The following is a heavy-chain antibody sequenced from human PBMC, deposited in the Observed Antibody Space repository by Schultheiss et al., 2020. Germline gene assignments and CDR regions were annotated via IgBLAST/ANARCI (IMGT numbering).Heavy chain of an antibody. J-gene: IGHJ4*02. V-gene: IGHV1-2*02. CDR2: INPNSGGT. CDR3: ARDSGDDY. CDR1: GGTFSSYA. D-gene: IGHD2-15*01. Sequence: ASVKVSCKASGGTFSSYAISWVRQAPGQGLEWMGWINPNSGGTNYAQKFQGRVTMTRDTSISTAYMELSSLRSEDTAVYYCARDSGDDYWGQGTLVTVSS.